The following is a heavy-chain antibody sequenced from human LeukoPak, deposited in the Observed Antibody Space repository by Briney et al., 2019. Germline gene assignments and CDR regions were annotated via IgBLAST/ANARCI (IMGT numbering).Heavy chain of an antibody. CDR1: GFTFSSYS. V-gene: IGHV3-21*04. CDR3: ARGAEVQLWSYYFDY. Sequence: GGSLRLSCAASGFTFSSYSMNWVRQAPGKGLEWVSSISSSSSYIYYADSVKGRFTISRDNAKNSLYLQMNSLRAEDTALYYCARGAEVQLWSYYFDYWGQGTLVTVSS. CDR2: ISSSSSYI. J-gene: IGHJ4*02. D-gene: IGHD5-18*01.